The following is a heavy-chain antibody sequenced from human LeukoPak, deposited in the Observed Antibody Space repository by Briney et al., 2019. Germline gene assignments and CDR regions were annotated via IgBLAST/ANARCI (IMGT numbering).Heavy chain of an antibody. Sequence: GGSLRLSCAASGFTFSSYAMSWVRQAPGKGLEWVSAISGSGGSTYYADSVKGRFTISRDNSRNTLYLQMNSLRPEDTAMYYCAKGHSSSWARADYWGQGTLVTVSS. CDR3: AKGHSSSWARADY. CDR2: ISGSGGST. D-gene: IGHD6-13*01. J-gene: IGHJ4*02. V-gene: IGHV3-23*01. CDR1: GFTFSSYA.